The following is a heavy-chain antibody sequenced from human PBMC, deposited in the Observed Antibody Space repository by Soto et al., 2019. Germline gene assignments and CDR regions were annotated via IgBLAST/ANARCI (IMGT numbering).Heavy chain of an antibody. V-gene: IGHV4-39*01. CDR1: GGSISSSSYY. CDR3: ARHLSGYRLGWYFDY. J-gene: IGHJ4*02. CDR2: IYYSGST. D-gene: IGHD5-12*01. Sequence: SETLSLTCTVSGGSISSSSYYWSWIRQPPGKGLEWIGSIYYSGSTYYNPSLKSRVTISVDTSKNQFSLKLSSVTAADTAVYYCARHLSGYRLGWYFDYWGQGTLVTVSS.